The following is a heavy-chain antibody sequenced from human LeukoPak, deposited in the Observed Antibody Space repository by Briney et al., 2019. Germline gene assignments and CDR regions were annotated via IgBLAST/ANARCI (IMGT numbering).Heavy chain of an antibody. CDR2: INHSGNT. J-gene: IGHJ4*02. Sequence: PSGTLSLTCAVSGASISSDKWWSWVHQPPGKGLEWIGEINHSGNTNYSPSLKSRVTMSTDKSKNEFSLRLTSVTAADTAVYYCARAGVWLPAVWGQGTLVTVSS. CDR3: ARAGVWLPAV. CDR1: GASISSDKW. D-gene: IGHD3-9*01. V-gene: IGHV4-4*02.